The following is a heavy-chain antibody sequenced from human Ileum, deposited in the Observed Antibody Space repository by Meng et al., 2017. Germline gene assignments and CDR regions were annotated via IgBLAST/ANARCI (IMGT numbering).Heavy chain of an antibody. D-gene: IGHD3-10*01. Sequence: VQLQESGPGRVRPSETLSLSCTVSGGSVTTYYWSWIRQPAGRGLEWIGRIYTRGTTYYNPSLSSRVTMSVDTSKNQFSLRLNSVTAADAAVYYCARADGSRYFDLWGRGTLVTVSS. CDR3: ARADGSRYFDL. V-gene: IGHV4-4*07. CDR1: GGSVTTYY. J-gene: IGHJ2*01. CDR2: IYTRGTT.